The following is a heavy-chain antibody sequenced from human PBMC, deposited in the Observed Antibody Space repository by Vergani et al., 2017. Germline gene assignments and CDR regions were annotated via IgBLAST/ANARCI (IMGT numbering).Heavy chain of an antibody. CDR3: ATKRCGTPGCQIGYFRE. CDR1: GFTSSYYG. J-gene: IGHJ1*01. D-gene: IGHD1-1*01. CDR2: ISYDGTQK. V-gene: IGHV3-30*03. Sequence: QVHLVESGGGVVQPGRSLRLSCVVSGFTSSYYGMHWVRQAPGKGLEWVAVISYDGTQKYYADSVKGRFTISRDNSKSTLYLQMNSLRAEDTAVYYCATKRCGTPGCQIGYFREWGQGTLGTVSS.